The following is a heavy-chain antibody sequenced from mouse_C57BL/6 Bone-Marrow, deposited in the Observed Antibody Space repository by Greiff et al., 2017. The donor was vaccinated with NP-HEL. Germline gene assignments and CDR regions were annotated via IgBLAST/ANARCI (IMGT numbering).Heavy chain of an antibody. Sequence: EVQLVESGAELVRPGASVKLSCTASGFNIKDDYMHWVKQRPEQGLEWIGWIDPENGDTEYASKFQGKATITADTSSNTAYLQLSSLTSEDTAVYYCTTPYLLYGSSPLWYFDVWGTGTTVTVSS. D-gene: IGHD1-1*01. V-gene: IGHV14-4*01. CDR3: TTPYLLYGSSPLWYFDV. CDR2: IDPENGDT. J-gene: IGHJ1*03. CDR1: GFNIKDDY.